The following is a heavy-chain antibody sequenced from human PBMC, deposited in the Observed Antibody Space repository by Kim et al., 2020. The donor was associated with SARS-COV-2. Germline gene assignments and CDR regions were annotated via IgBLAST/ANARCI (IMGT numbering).Heavy chain of an antibody. D-gene: IGHD2-15*01. CDR2: IWYDGSNK. CDR1: GFTFSSYG. Sequence: GGSLRLSCAASGFTFSSYGMHWVRQAPGKGLEWVAVIWYDGSNKYYADSVKGRFTISRDNSKNTLYLQMNSLRAEDTAVYYCARDRRSVARRGYYFDYWGQGTLVTVSS. J-gene: IGHJ4*02. V-gene: IGHV3-33*01. CDR3: ARDRRSVARRGYYFDY.